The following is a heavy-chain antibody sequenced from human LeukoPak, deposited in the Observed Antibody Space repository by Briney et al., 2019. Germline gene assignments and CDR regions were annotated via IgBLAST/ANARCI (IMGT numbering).Heavy chain of an antibody. CDR3: ARGHEGYAGWDY. CDR2: IYYSGST. V-gene: IGHV4-59*01. D-gene: IGHD6-19*01. J-gene: IGHJ4*02. Sequence: SETLSLTCTVSGGSISSYYWSWIRQPPGKGLEWIGYIYYSGSTNYNPSLKSRVTISVDTSKNQFSLKLSSVTAADTAVYYCARGHEGYAGWDYWGQGTLVTVSS. CDR1: GGSISSYY.